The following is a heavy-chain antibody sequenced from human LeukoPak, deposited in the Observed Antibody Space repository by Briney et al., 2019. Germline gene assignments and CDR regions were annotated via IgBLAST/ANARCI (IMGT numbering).Heavy chain of an antibody. D-gene: IGHD6-19*01. CDR1: GGSISSYY. CDR2: IYTSGST. Sequence: SETLSLTCTVSGGSISSYYWSWIRQPAGKGLEWIGRIYTSGSTHYNPSLKSRVRMSVDTSKHQFSLKLTSVTAAGPAVYYCARDRDSSGWYWIFDFWGQGTLVTVSS. V-gene: IGHV4-4*07. CDR3: ARDRDSSGWYWIFDF. J-gene: IGHJ4*02.